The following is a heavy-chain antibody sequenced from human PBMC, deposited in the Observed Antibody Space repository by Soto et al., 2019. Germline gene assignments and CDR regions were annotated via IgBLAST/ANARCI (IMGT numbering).Heavy chain of an antibody. V-gene: IGHV1-69*04. Sequence: QVLVVQSGAEVRKPGSSVRVSCKASGGPFSSHSITWVRQAPGQGLEWMGRFIPILDRTSHAQRFQGRVTFSADTSTSTAYMDLSGLRSADTAIYYCILRGLAQDFDFSGQGTQVTVSS. D-gene: IGHD3-10*01. J-gene: IGHJ4*02. CDR3: ILRGLAQDFDF. CDR2: FIPILDRT. CDR1: GGPFSSHS.